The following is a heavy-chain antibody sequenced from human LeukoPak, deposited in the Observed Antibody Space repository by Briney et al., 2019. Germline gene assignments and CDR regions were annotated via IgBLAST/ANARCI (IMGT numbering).Heavy chain of an antibody. D-gene: IGHD3-10*01. CDR3: TRDRGGFDS. CDR2: TYYRSTWST. CDR1: GDSVSSHTAA. Sequence: SQTLSLTCNISGDSVSSHTAAWNWIRQSPSRGLEWLGRTYYRSTWSTDYAVSVQSRITINPDTSRNHFSLQLSSVTPEDTAVYYCTRDRGGFDSWGQGTLVTVSS. V-gene: IGHV6-1*01. J-gene: IGHJ5*01.